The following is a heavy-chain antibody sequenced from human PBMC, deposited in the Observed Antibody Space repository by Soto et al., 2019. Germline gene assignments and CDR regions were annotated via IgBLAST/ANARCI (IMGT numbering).Heavy chain of an antibody. CDR3: ARCSMVRGVIVFDC. J-gene: IGHJ4*02. Sequence: LSLTCAVSGYSISSGYYWGWIRQPPGKGLEWIGSIYHSGSTYYNPSLKSRVTISVDTSKNQLSLKLSSVTAADTAVYYCARCSMVRGVIVFDCWGQGTLVTVS. CDR1: GYSISSGYY. D-gene: IGHD3-10*01. CDR2: IYHSGST. V-gene: IGHV4-38-2*01.